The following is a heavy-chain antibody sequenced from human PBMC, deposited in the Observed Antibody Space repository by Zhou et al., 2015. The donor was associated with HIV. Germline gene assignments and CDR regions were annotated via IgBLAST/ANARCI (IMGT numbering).Heavy chain of an antibody. Sequence: QVQLVQSGAEVKKPGSSVKVSCKASGGTFSSYAISWVRQAPGQGLEWMGGIIPIFGTANYAQKFQGRVTITADESTSTAYMELSSLRSEDTAVYYCARTVGGPEVVVPAAIDYYYMDVWGKGTTVTVSS. D-gene: IGHD2-2*01. CDR3: ARTVGGPEVVVPAAIDYYYMDV. V-gene: IGHV1-69*01. CDR1: GGTFSSYA. CDR2: IIPIFGTA. J-gene: IGHJ6*03.